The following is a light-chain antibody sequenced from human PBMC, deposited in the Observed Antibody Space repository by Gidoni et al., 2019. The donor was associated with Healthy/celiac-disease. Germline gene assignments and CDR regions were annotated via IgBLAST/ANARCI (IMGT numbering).Light chain of an antibody. CDR3: YSTDSSGNHRV. CDR2: EDS. J-gene: IGLJ2*01. V-gene: IGLV3-10*01. CDR1: ALPKKY. Sequence: SYELTQPPSVSVSPGQTARITFSGDALPKKYAYWYQQKSGQAPVLVIYEDSKRPSWIPERFSGSSSGTMATLTISGAQVEDEAYYYCYSTDSSGNHRVFGGGTKLTVL.